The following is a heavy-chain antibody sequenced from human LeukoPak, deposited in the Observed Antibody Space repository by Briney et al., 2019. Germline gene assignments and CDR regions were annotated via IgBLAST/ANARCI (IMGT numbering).Heavy chain of an antibody. V-gene: IGHV4-31*03. Sequence: PSETLSLTCTVSGGSISSGGYYWSWIRQHPGKGLEWIGYIYYSGSTYYNPSLKSRVTISVDTSKNQFSLKLSSVTAADTAAYYCARGGNDYGDYFSQGTLVTVSS. CDR3: ARGGNDYGDY. CDR2: IYYSGST. J-gene: IGHJ4*02. CDR1: GGSISSGGYY.